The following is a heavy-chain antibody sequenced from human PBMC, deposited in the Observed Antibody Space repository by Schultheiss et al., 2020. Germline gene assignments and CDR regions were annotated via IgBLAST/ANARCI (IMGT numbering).Heavy chain of an antibody. CDR1: GGTFSSYT. J-gene: IGHJ4*02. CDR2: IIPILGIA. Sequence: SVKVSCKASGGTFSSYTISWVRQAPGQGLEWMGRIIPILGIANYAQKLQGRVTMTTDTSISTAYMELSRLKSDDTAVYYCARGGYNIFDHWGQGTLVTVYS. CDR3: ARGGYNIFDH. D-gene: IGHD5-24*01. V-gene: IGHV1-69*02.